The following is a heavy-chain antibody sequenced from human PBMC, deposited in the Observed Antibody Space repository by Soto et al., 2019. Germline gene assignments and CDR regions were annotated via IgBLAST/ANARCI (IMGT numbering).Heavy chain of an antibody. D-gene: IGHD1-26*01. V-gene: IGHV1-3*01. J-gene: IGHJ4*02. CDR2: INAGNGNT. CDR1: GYTFTSYA. CDR3: ARDRGVGAASDY. Sequence: QVQLVQSGAEVKKPGASVKVSCKASGYTFTSYAMHWVRQAPGQRLEWMGWINAGNGNTKYSQKFQGRVTITRATAASTAYMELSSLRSEDTAVYYCARDRGVGAASDYWCQGTLVTVSS.